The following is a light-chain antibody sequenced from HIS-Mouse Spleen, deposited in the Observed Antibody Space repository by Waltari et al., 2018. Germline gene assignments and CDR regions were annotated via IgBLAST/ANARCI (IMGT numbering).Light chain of an antibody. CDR3: QQYDNLPYT. CDR2: DAS. CDR1: QDISNY. V-gene: IGKV1-33*01. J-gene: IGKJ2*01. Sequence: DIQMTQSPSSLSASVGDRVTITCQASQDISNYLNWYQQKPGKAPKLLIYDASNLETGVPSRFSGSGSGTDFTCTISSLQPEDIATYYCQQYDNLPYTFGQGTQLEIK.